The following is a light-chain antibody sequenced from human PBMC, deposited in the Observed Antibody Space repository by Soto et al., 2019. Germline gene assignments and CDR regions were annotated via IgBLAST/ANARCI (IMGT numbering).Light chain of an antibody. Sequence: DIQMTQSPSSLSASVGDTVTITCRASQGIIDYLAWYQQRPGKVPKLLTYAASTLQTGVPSRFSGSGAGTDFTLTISSLQPEDVAAYYCQKYDTAPQTFGQGTRVEIK. CDR1: QGIIDY. CDR2: AAS. V-gene: IGKV1-27*01. J-gene: IGKJ1*01. CDR3: QKYDTAPQT.